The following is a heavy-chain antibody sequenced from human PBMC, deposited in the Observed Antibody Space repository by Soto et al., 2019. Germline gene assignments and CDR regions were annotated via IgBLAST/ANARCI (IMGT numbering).Heavy chain of an antibody. Sequence: ASVKVSCKASGYTFTSYGISWVRQAPGQGLEWMGWISAYNGNTNYAQKLQGRVTMTTDTSTSTAYMELRSLRSDDTAVYYCARDWWSGYYNPWGYYYGMDVWGQ. CDR1: GYTFTSYG. CDR2: ISAYNGNT. D-gene: IGHD3-3*01. CDR3: ARDWWSGYYNPWGYYYGMDV. J-gene: IGHJ6*02. V-gene: IGHV1-18*01.